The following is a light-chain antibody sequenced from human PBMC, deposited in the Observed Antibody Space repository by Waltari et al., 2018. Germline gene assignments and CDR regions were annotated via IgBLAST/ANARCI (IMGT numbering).Light chain of an antibody. V-gene: IGLV1-47*01. J-gene: IGLJ3*02. CDR3: ASWDDNLSGWV. Sequence: QSVLTQPHSASGTPGQRVTISCSGSSSNIGRSYVYWYQQLPGTAPKPLIYRNNQRPSGVPDRFSGSKSGTSTSLAISGLRSEDEADYYCASWDDNLSGWVFGGGTKLTVL. CDR2: RNN. CDR1: SSNIGRSY.